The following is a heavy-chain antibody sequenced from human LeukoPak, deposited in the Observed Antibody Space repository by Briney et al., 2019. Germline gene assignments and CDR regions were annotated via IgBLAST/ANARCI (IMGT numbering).Heavy chain of an antibody. CDR1: GYTFTHYY. CDR3: ARDGETNDFWSPYVPLVFDC. J-gene: IGHJ4*02. D-gene: IGHD3-3*01. Sequence: ASVTDSFKATGYTFTHYYLHWLRQAPGQGLKWMGGINPNSGGTIYAQKFQGRVTVTRDTSLTTAYMELSRLRSDDTAVYYCARDGETNDFWSPYVPLVFDCWGQGTLVTVSS. CDR2: INPNSGGT. V-gene: IGHV1-2*02.